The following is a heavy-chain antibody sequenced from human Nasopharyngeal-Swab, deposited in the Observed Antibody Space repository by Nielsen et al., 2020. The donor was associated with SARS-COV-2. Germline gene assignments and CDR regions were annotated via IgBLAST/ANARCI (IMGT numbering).Heavy chain of an antibody. CDR2: MNPNSGNT. V-gene: IGHV1-8*01. Sequence: ASVKVSCKASVYTFTSYDINWVRQATGQGLEWMGWMNPNSGNTGYAQKIQGSVTMTRNTSISTAYMELSSLRSEDTAVYYCARGWLLHAFDIWGQGTMVTVSS. J-gene: IGHJ3*02. D-gene: IGHD6-19*01. CDR1: VYTFTSYD. CDR3: ARGWLLHAFDI.